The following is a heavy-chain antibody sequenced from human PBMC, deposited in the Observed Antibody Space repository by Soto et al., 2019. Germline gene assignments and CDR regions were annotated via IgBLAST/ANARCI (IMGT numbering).Heavy chain of an antibody. J-gene: IGHJ5*02. V-gene: IGHV4-34*01. CDR1: GGSFSGYY. CDR3: ARGLPRSPDIVVVPAAHPIARGNWFDP. Sequence: SETLSLTCAVYGGSFSGYYWSWIRQPPGKGLEWIGEINHSGSTNYNPSLKSRVTISVDTSKNQFSLKLSSVTAADTAVYYCARGLPRSPDIVVVPAAHPIARGNWFDPWGQGTLVTVSS. D-gene: IGHD2-2*01. CDR2: INHSGST.